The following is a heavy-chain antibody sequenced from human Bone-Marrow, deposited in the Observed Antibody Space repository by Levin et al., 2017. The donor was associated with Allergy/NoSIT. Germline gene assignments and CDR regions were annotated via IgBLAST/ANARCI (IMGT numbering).Heavy chain of an antibody. CDR1: GFNFGDYA. J-gene: IGHJ4*02. D-gene: IGHD3-10*01. CDR3: TRDPSGGYAYGLHYFDY. Sequence: QPGGSLRLSCTASGFNFGDYAMSWFRQAPGKGLEWVGFIRSGAHGGTTEYAASVKGRFTVSRDDAISLAYLQMNSLKTEDTAVYYCTRDPSGGYAYGLHYFDYWGQGTLVTVSS. CDR2: IRSGAHGGTT. V-gene: IGHV3-49*03.